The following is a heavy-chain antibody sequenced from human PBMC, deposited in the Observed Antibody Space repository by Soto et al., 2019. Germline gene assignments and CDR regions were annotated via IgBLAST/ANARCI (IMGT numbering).Heavy chain of an antibody. Sequence: SETLSLTCTVSGGSISSGGYYWSWIRQHPGKGLEWIGYIYYSGSTYYNPSLKSRVTISVDTSKNQFSLKLSSVTAADTAVYYCSIVSYYGVWSGPYAYRGQGTQVTV. CDR1: GGSISSGGYY. CDR3: SIVSYYGVWSGPYAY. V-gene: IGHV4-31*03. J-gene: IGHJ4*02. CDR2: IYYSGST. D-gene: IGHD3-3*01.